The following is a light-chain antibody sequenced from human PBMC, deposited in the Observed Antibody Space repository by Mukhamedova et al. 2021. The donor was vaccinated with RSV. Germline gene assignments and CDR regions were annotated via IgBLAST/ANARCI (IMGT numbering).Light chain of an antibody. J-gene: IGKJ4*01. V-gene: IGKV1-8*01. Sequence: AQLLIYAASTLQSGVPSRFSGSGSGKDFTLTISYLQFEDFATYYCQHYYVYPLTFGGGTTVEIK. CDR3: QHYYVYPLT. CDR2: AAS.